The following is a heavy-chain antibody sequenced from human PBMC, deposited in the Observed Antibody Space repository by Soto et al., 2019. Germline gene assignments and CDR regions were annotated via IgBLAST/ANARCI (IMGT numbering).Heavy chain of an antibody. V-gene: IGHV1-8*01. CDR2: MNPNSGNT. Sequence: QVQLVQSGAEVKKPGASVKVSCKASGYTFSTYDINWVRQATGQGLEWMGWMNPNSGNTGYAQKFQGRVTMTRNTSISTAYMELSSLRSEDTAVYYFASVLPMVLGVIPTRNWFDPWAHGTLVTVSS. CDR3: ASVLPMVLGVIPTRNWFDP. J-gene: IGHJ5*02. D-gene: IGHD3-10*01. CDR1: GYTFSTYD.